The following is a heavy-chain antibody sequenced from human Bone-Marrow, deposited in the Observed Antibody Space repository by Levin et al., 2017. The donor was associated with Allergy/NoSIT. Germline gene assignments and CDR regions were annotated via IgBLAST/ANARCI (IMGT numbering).Heavy chain of an antibody. CDR1: GFTFSTYD. J-gene: IGHJ6*02. Sequence: GGSLRLSCTASGFTFSTYDMNWVRQAPGKGLEWVSSISGNSNYLYYADSIKGRFTISRDNAKNSLYLQMNSLAVEDTAIYYCTGSRGRSGWSYYYYGMDVWGRGTTLTVAS. D-gene: IGHD6-19*01. V-gene: IGHV3-21*01. CDR2: ISGNSNYL. CDR3: TGSRGRSGWSYYYYGMDV.